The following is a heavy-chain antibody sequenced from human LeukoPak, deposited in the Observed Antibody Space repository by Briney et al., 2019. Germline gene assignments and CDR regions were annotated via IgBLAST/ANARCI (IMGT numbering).Heavy chain of an antibody. D-gene: IGHD4-17*01. J-gene: IGHJ4*02. Sequence: SETLSLTCTVSGGSVSNDYWSWVRQPPGKALEWIGNIYYSGSTYYNPSLKSRVTISVDTSKNQFSLKLSSVTAADTAVYYCARVPTVTFFDYWGQGTLVTVSS. CDR3: ARVPTVTFFDY. CDR1: GGSVSNDY. CDR2: IYYSGST. V-gene: IGHV4-59*02.